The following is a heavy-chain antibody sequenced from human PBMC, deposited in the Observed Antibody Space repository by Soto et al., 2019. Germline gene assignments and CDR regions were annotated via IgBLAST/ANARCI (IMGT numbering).Heavy chain of an antibody. V-gene: IGHV1-3*01. CDR2: INAGNGNT. CDR1: GYTFTSYA. D-gene: IGHD3-9*01. J-gene: IGHJ4*02. CDR3: ARAGRYYDWLGY. Sequence: QVQLVQSGAEVKKPGASVKVSCKASGYTFTSYAMHWVRQAPGQRLEWMGWINAGNGNTKYSQKFQGRVTITRDTSASTAYMELSSLRSEDTAVYYCARAGRYYDWLGYWGQGTLVPVSS.